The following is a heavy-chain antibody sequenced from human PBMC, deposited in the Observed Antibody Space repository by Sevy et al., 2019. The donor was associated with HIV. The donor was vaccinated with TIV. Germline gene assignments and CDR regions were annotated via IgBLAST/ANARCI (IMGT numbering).Heavy chain of an antibody. CDR1: GFTFSSYW. CDR2: IKQDGSEK. Sequence: GGSLRLSCAASGFTFSSYWMSWVRQAPGKGLEWVANIKQDGSEKYYVDSVKGRFTISRDNAKNSLYLQMNSLRAEDTVVYYCARGGYDILTGYHRFDYWGQGTLVTVSS. D-gene: IGHD3-9*01. V-gene: IGHV3-7*01. J-gene: IGHJ4*02. CDR3: ARGGYDILTGYHRFDY.